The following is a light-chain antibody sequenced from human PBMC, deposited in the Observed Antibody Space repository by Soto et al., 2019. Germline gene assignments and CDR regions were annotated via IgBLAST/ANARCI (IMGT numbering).Light chain of an antibody. CDR1: QSVSNN. CDR2: GAS. J-gene: IGKJ3*01. Sequence: EVVLTQSPATLSLSPGETATLSCRTSQSVSNNYLAWYQQRPGQAPRLLIYGASKRATGIPVRFRGSGSGTEFTLTISSLQSEDSAVYYCHQYNSWPRGTFGPGTKVDIK. CDR3: HQYNSWPRGT. V-gene: IGKV3D-15*01.